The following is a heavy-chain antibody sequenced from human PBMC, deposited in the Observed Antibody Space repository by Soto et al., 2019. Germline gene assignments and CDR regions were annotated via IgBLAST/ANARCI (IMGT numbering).Heavy chain of an antibody. V-gene: IGHV1-18*04. Sequence: GSSVKVSCKASGYTFTSYGISWVRQAPGQGLEWMGWISAYNGNTNYAQKLQGRVTMTTDTSTSTAYMELRSLRSDDTAVYYCARDAADEDFWSGYWNYYGMDVWGQGTTVTVS. CDR3: ARDAADEDFWSGYWNYYGMDV. CDR2: ISAYNGNT. D-gene: IGHD3-3*01. J-gene: IGHJ6*02. CDR1: GYTFTSYG.